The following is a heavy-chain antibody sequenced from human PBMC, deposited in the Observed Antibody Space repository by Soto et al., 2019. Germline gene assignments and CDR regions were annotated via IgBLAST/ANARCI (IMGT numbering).Heavy chain of an antibody. CDR3: ARDGHYDLLTGYLGLDY. V-gene: IGHV4-61*01. CDR2: VSGLGGS. CDR1: GDSVSTGSTC. D-gene: IGHD3-9*01. Sequence: SETLSLTCNVSGDSVSTGSTCWSWIRQPPGKGLEWIGHVSGLGGSYYNPSLKRRATVSADASKNQFSLRLTSVTAAYKAMYFCARDGHYDLLTGYLGLDYWSQGNMVT. J-gene: IGHJ4*02.